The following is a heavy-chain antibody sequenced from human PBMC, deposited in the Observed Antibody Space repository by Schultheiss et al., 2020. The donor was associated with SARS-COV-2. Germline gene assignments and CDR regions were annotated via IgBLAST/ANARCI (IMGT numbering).Heavy chain of an antibody. V-gene: IGHV3-74*01. D-gene: IGHD2-15*01. CDR1: GFTFSSYW. Sequence: GGSLRLSCAASGFTFSSYWMHWVRQAPGKGLVWVSRINSDGSSTSYADSVKGRFTISRDDSKNTAYLQMNSLKTEDTAVYYCARLYCSGGSCNNWYFDLWGRGTLGTVAS. J-gene: IGHJ2*01. CDR2: INSDGSST. CDR3: ARLYCSGGSCNNWYFDL.